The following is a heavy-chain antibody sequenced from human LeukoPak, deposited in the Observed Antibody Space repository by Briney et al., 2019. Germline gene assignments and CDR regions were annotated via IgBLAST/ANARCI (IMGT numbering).Heavy chain of an antibody. J-gene: IGHJ3*02. CDR2: IYYSGST. CDR3: ARSLTTVTPDAFDI. Sequence: SETLSLTCTVSGGSISSYYWSWIRQPPGKGLEWIGYIYYSGSTNYNPSLKSRVTISVDTSKNQFSLKLSSVTAADTAVYYCARSLTTVTPDAFDIWGQGTMVTVSS. D-gene: IGHD4-17*01. V-gene: IGHV4-59*08. CDR1: GGSISSYY.